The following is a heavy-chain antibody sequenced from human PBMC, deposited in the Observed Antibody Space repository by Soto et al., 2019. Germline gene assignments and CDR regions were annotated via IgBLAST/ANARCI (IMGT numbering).Heavy chain of an antibody. V-gene: IGHV3-21*01. Sequence: GGSLRLSCAASGFTFSSYSMNWVRQAPGKGLEWVSSISSSSSYIYYADSVKGRFTISRDNAKNSLYLQMNSLRAEDTAVYYCARDQYVSSDFWSGYYDFDYWGQGTLVTVSS. J-gene: IGHJ4*02. CDR1: GFTFSSYS. CDR2: ISSSSSYI. CDR3: ARDQYVSSDFWSGYYDFDY. D-gene: IGHD3-3*01.